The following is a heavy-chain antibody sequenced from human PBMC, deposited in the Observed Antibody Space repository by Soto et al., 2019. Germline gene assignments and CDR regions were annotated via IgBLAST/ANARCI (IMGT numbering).Heavy chain of an antibody. CDR3: ARVSSSSLFDY. CDR2: IGSRGSPI. J-gene: IGHJ4*02. Sequence: VHLVDSGGGLVKPGGTLRLSCAASGFTFSDYFMTWIRQAPGKGLEWVSYIGSRGSPIYYVDSVKGRFTISRDNAKDSLYLHMNSLRGEDTAVYYCARVSSSSLFDYWGQGTLVTVSS. D-gene: IGHD6-6*01. CDR1: GFTFSDYF. V-gene: IGHV3-11*01.